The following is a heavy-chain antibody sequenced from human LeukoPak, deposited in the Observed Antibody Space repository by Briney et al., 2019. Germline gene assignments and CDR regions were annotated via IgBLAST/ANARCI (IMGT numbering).Heavy chain of an antibody. CDR3: AREHYYGSGSWNWFDP. J-gene: IGHJ5*02. D-gene: IGHD3-10*01. CDR1: GFTFSSYA. CDR2: ISYDGSNK. Sequence: PGGSLRLSCAASGFTFSSYAMHWVRQAPGKGLEWVAVISYDGSNKYYADSVKGRFTISRDNSKNTLYLQMNSLRAEDTAVYYCAREHYYGSGSWNWFDPWGQGTLVTVST. V-gene: IGHV3-30*04.